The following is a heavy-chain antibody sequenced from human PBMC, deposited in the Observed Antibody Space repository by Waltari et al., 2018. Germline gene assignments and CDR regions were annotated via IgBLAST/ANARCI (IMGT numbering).Heavy chain of an antibody. CDR1: GFTFSSYA. CDR2: MSGSGGST. CDR3: AKGGVDRAYYYYYMDV. D-gene: IGHD5-12*01. V-gene: IGHV3-23*01. J-gene: IGHJ6*03. Sequence: EVQLLESGGGLVQPGGSLRLSCAASGFTFSSYAMSWVRQAPGKGLEWVSAMSGSGGSTYYAYSVKGRFTISRDNSKNTLYLQMNSLRAEDTAVYYCAKGGVDRAYYYYYMDVWGKGTTVTISS.